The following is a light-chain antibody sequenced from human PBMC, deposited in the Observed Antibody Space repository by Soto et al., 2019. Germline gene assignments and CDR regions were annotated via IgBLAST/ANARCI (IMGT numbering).Light chain of an antibody. Sequence: IVRTQSPANMSVSPGERSTLSCRASQSVSSNLAWYQQKPGQAPRLLIYGASTRATGIPARFSGSGSGTEFTLTISGLQSEDFAVYYCQQYNDRPPITFGQGTRLEIK. J-gene: IGKJ5*01. CDR3: QQYNDRPPIT. CDR2: GAS. CDR1: QSVSSN. V-gene: IGKV3-15*01.